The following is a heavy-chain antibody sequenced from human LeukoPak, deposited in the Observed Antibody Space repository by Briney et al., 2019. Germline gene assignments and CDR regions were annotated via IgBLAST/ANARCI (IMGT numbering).Heavy chain of an antibody. J-gene: IGHJ4*02. CDR2: ISSNGGST. D-gene: IGHD1-7*01. Sequence: PGRSLRLSCAASGFTFSNYAMHWVRQAPGKGLEYVSAISSNGGSTYYANSVKGRFTISRDNSKNTLYLQMGSLRAEDMAVYYCARVRNWNYVVPPDYWGQGALATVSS. CDR3: ARVRNWNYVVPPDY. CDR1: GFTFSNYA. V-gene: IGHV3-64*01.